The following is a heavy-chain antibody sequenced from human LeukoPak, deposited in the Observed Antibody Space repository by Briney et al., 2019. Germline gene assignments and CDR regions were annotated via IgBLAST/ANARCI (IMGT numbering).Heavy chain of an antibody. CDR3: ARVFSSGYSDY. V-gene: IGHV3-23*01. J-gene: IGHJ4*02. D-gene: IGHD3-22*01. CDR2: ISGSGGST. CDR1: GFTFSSYA. Sequence: GGSLRLSCAASGFTFSSYAMSWVRQAPGKGLEWVSAISGSGGSTYYADSVKGRFTISRDNSKNTLYLQVNSLRAEDTAVYYCARVFSSGYSDYWGQGTLVTVSS.